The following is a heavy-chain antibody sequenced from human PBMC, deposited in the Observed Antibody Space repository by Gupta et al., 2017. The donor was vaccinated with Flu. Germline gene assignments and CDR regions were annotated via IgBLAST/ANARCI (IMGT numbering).Heavy chain of an antibody. Sequence: GEGMEWVLYISSTGANAYYAVSVKSRFTVSRDNAKKSVFLQRGSLRAEDTATYYCATDRRDFVGGYYFYYMEVWCKGDTVSVSS. J-gene: IGHJ6*03. V-gene: IGHV3-11*01. CDR3: ATDRRDFVGGYYFYYMEV. D-gene: IGHD3-16*01. CDR2: ISSTGANA.